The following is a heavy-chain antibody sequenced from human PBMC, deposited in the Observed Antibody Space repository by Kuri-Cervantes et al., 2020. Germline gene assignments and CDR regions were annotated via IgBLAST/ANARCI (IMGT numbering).Heavy chain of an antibody. J-gene: IGHJ4*02. V-gene: IGHV4-59*01. CDR1: GSSFSSYY. D-gene: IGHD6-19*01. CDR2: ISYSGST. CDR3: ARRTVPLFPSSGWYYFDY. Sequence: ESLKISCTVSGSSFSSYYWSWIRQPPGKGLEWIGYISYSGSTNYNPSLKSRVTISVDTSKNQFSLKLSSVTAADTAVYYCARRTVPLFPSSGWYYFDYWGQGTLVTVSS.